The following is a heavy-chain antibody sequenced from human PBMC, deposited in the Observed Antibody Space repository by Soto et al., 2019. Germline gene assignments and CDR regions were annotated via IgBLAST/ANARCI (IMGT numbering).Heavy chain of an antibody. J-gene: IGHJ6*02. CDR3: AGAGTLRNYGMDV. CDR2: IIPIFGTA. CDR1: GGTFSSYA. Sequence: SVKVSCKASGGTFSSYAISWVRQAPGQGLEWMGGIIPIFGTANYAQKFQGRVTITADESTSTAYMELSSLRSEDTAVYYCAGAGTLRNYGMDVWGQGTTVTVSS. D-gene: IGHD3-16*01. V-gene: IGHV1-69*13.